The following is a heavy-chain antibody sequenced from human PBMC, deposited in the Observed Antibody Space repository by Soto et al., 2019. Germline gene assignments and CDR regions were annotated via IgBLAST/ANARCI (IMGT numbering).Heavy chain of an antibody. CDR2: IWYDGSSE. J-gene: IGHJ5*02. CDR3: ARDGVPSVLIPSELDL. D-gene: IGHD1-7*01. Sequence: QVQLVESGGGVVQPGRSLRLSCAAYGFKFSSYGMHWVRQAPGKGLEWVAIIWYDGSSEYYADSVKGRFTISRDNSKNTVYLQMNNLRVEDTGVYYCARDGVPSVLIPSELDLWGRGSLVSVSS. V-gene: IGHV3-33*01. CDR1: GFKFSSYG.